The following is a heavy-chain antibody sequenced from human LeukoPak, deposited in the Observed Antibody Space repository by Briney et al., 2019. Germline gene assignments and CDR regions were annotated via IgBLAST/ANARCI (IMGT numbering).Heavy chain of an antibody. J-gene: IGHJ4*02. CDR2: ISAYNGNT. D-gene: IGHD3-22*01. CDR1: GYTFTSYG. CDR3: ARGYTYYYDSSGRTAADFDY. V-gene: IGHV1-18*01. Sequence: ASVKVSCKASGYTFTSYGISWVRQAPGQGLEWMGWISAYNGNTNYAQKLQGRVTMTTDTSTSTAYMELRSLRSDDTAVYYCARGYTYYYDSSGRTAADFDYWGQGTLVTVSS.